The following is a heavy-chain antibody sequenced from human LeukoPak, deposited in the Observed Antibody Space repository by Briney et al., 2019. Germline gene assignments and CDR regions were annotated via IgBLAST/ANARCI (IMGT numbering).Heavy chain of an antibody. J-gene: IGHJ4*02. D-gene: IGHD3-22*01. CDR1: GGSFSGYY. CDR3: ASFSHSSGYYYASY. V-gene: IGHV4-34*01. CDR2: INHSGST. Sequence: SETLSLTCAVYGGSFSGYYWSWIRQPPGKGLEWIGEINHSGSTNYNPSLKSRVTISVDTSKNQFSLKLSSVTAADTAVYYCASFSHSSGYYYASYWGQGTLVTVSS.